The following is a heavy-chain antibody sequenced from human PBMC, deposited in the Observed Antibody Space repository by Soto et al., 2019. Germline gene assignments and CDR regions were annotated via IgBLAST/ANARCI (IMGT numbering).Heavy chain of an antibody. V-gene: IGHV4-39*01. CDR3: ASREGSGWKRFEH. CDR1: GGSISSSSYY. J-gene: IGHJ4*01. CDR2: IYYSGST. Sequence: SETLSLTCTFSGGSISSSSYYWGWIRQPPGKGLEWIGSIYYSGSTYYNPSLKSRVTLSVDTSKNQFSLKLSSVTAADTAVYYCASREGSGWKRFEHWGLGTLVTVSS. D-gene: IGHD6-19*01.